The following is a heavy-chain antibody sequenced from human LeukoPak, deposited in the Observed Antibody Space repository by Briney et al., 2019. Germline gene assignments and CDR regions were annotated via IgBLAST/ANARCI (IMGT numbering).Heavy chain of an antibody. CDR3: ARDRLEEINWFDP. CDR1: GFTFSSYA. J-gene: IGHJ5*02. V-gene: IGHV3-7*01. Sequence: PGRSLRLSCAASGFTFSSYAMHWVRQAPGKGLEWVANIKQDGSEKYYVDSVKGRFTISRDNAKNSLYLQMNSLRAEDTAVYYCARDRLEEINWFDPWGQGTLVTVSS. CDR2: IKQDGSEK.